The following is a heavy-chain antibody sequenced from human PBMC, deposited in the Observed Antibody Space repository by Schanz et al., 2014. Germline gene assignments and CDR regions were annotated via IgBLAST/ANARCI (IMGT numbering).Heavy chain of an antibody. Sequence: DLEESGGGVVQPGRSLRLSCAASGFNFSNYDIHWVRQAPGKGLEWVALIYYNGTNKYYADSVKGRFSISRDNSQNTLYLQMDSLRPEDTAVYFCAKDTGYCHGGACYCFEYWGLGILVTVSS. CDR3: AKDTGYCHGGACYCFEY. V-gene: IGHV3-30*18. CDR1: GFNFSNYD. CDR2: IYYNGTNK. J-gene: IGHJ4*02. D-gene: IGHD2-8*02.